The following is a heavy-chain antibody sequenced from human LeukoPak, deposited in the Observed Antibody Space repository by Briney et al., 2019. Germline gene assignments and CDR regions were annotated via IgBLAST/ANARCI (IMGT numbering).Heavy chain of an antibody. CDR1: GGSFSGYY. V-gene: IGHV4-34*01. CDR3: ARDRRRYSSSWYDTYYFDY. CDR2: INHSGST. D-gene: IGHD6-13*01. J-gene: IGHJ4*02. Sequence: SETLSLTCAVYGGSFSGYYWSSIRQPPGKGLEWIGEINHSGSTNYNPSLKSRVTISVDTSKNQFSLKLSSVTAADTAVYYCARDRRRYSSSWYDTYYFDYWGQGTLVTVSS.